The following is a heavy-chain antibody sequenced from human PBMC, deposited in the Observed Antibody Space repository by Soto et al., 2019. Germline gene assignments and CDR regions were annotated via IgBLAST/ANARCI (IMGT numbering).Heavy chain of an antibody. CDR2: IYYSGST. Sequence: PSETLSLTCTVSGGSISSGDYYWSWIRQPPGKGLEWIGYIYYSGSTYYNPSLKSRVTISLDTSKNQFSLKLSSVTAADTAVYYCARVPYYDSSGYFGYFDYWGQGTLVTVSS. CDR3: ARVPYYDSSGYFGYFDY. J-gene: IGHJ4*02. D-gene: IGHD3-22*01. CDR1: GGSISSGDYY. V-gene: IGHV4-30-4*01.